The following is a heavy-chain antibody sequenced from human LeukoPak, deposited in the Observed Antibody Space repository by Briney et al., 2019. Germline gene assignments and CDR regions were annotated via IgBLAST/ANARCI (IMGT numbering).Heavy chain of an antibody. V-gene: IGHV3-48*03. J-gene: IGHJ4*02. CDR1: GFMFRSFE. CDR3: AKAGEEMAAILGYFDF. Sequence: GGSLRLSCAASGFMFRSFEMYWVRQAPGKGLEWVAYISSGASTMYYADSVKGRFTISRDNSKNTLYLQMNSLRAEDTAVYYCAKAGEEMAAILGYFDFWGQGTLVAVSS. CDR2: ISSGASTM. D-gene: IGHD5-24*01.